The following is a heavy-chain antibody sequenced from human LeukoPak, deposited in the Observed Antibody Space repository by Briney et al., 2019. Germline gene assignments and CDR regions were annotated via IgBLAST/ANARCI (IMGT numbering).Heavy chain of an antibody. Sequence: GGSLRFSCAASGFTFSSYTMIWVRQAPGKGLEWVSAVNSRGVTYYPGSVKGRFTTSRDNSKNTLYLQMNSLRVEDTAIYFCAKERQTGDYFTSDSWGQGTLVTVSS. D-gene: IGHD4-17*01. V-gene: IGHV3-23*01. CDR3: AKERQTGDYFTSDS. J-gene: IGHJ4*02. CDR1: GFTFSSYT. CDR2: VNSRGVT.